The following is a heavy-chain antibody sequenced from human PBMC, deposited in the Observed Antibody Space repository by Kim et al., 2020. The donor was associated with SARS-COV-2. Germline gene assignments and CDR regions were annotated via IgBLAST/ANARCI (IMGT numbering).Heavy chain of an antibody. J-gene: IGHJ4*02. Sequence: TNYAQKFQGWVTMTRDTSISTAYMELSRLRSDDTAVYYCARGSDYYFDYWGQGTLVTVSS. CDR2: T. V-gene: IGHV1-2*04. CDR3: ARGSDYYFDY.